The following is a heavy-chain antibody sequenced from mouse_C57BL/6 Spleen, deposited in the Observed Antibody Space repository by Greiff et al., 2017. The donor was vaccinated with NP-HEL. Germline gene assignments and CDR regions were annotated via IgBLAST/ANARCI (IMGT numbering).Heavy chain of an antibody. Sequence: QVQLQQSGPELVKPGASVKISCKASGYAFSSSWMNWVKQRPGKGLEWIGRIYPGDGDTNYNGKFKGKATLTADKSSSAAYMQLSSLTSGDSAVNFCARSGYGNYPDWLAYWGQGTLVTVSA. V-gene: IGHV1-82*01. J-gene: IGHJ3*01. D-gene: IGHD2-1*01. CDR3: ARSGYGNYPDWLAY. CDR2: IYPGDGDT. CDR1: GYAFSSSW.